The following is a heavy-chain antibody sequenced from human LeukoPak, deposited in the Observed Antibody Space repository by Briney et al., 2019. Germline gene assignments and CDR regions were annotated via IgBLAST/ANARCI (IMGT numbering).Heavy chain of an antibody. CDR1: GFTFSTYA. V-gene: IGHV3-23*01. CDR3: AKARQWELLDFDY. J-gene: IGHJ4*02. CDR2: ISGSGGST. Sequence: GGSLRLSCAASGFTFSTYAMSWVRQAPGKGLEWVSTISGSGGSTYYADSVKGRFTISRDNSKNTLYLQMNSPRAEDTAVYYCAKARQWELLDFDYWGQGTLVTVSS. D-gene: IGHD1-26*01.